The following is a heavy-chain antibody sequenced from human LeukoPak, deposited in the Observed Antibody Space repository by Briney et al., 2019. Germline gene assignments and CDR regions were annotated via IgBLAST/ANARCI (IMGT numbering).Heavy chain of an antibody. J-gene: IGHJ4*02. CDR2: ISGSGGST. D-gene: IGHD5-18*01. CDR3: AKGAGYSYGWDY. V-gene: IGHV3-23*01. CDR1: GFTFSSYA. Sequence: GSLRLSCAASGFTFSSYAMSWVRQAPGKGLEWVSAISGSGGSTYYADSVKGRLTISRDNSKNTLYLQMNSLRAEDTAVYYCAKGAGYSYGWDYWGQGTLVTVSS.